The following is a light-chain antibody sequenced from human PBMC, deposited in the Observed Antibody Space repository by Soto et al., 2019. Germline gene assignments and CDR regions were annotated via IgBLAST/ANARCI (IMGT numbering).Light chain of an antibody. Sequence: DIQMTQTHSTLSASVGDRVTITCRASQSISSWLAWYQQKPGKAPKLLIYDASSLESGVPSRFSGSGSGTEFTLTISSLQSEDFAVYYCQQYNNWPSWTFGQGTKVDVK. CDR1: QSISSW. CDR2: DAS. V-gene: IGKV1-5*01. CDR3: QQYNNWPSWT. J-gene: IGKJ1*01.